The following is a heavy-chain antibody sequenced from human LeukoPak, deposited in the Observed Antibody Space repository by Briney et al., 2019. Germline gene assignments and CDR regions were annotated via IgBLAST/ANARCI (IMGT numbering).Heavy chain of an antibody. CDR3: ARDWATKYCSSTSCPLGY. J-gene: IGHJ4*02. V-gene: IGHV3-7*01. D-gene: IGHD2-2*01. CDR2: KNEDGSAK. CDR1: GFTFTTYW. Sequence: PGGSLGLFCAVSGFTFTTYWMSWVRQAPGKGLEWVANKNEDGSAKYYVDSVKGRFTISRDNSKNTLYLQMNSLRAEHTAVYYCARDWATKYCSSTSCPLGYWGQGTLVTVSS.